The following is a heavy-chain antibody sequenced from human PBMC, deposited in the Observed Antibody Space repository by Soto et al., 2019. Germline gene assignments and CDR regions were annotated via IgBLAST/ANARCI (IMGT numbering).Heavy chain of an antibody. D-gene: IGHD2-2*01. CDR2: ISGSGGST. Sequence: GGSLRLSCAASGFTFSSYAMSWVRQAPGKGLEWVSAISGSGGSTYYADSVKGRFTISRDNSKNTLYLQMNSLRAEDTAVYYCAKDQVGLYGSSTSCYAANWFDPWGQGTLVTVSS. CDR3: AKDQVGLYGSSTSCYAANWFDP. CDR1: GFTFSSYA. V-gene: IGHV3-23*01. J-gene: IGHJ5*02.